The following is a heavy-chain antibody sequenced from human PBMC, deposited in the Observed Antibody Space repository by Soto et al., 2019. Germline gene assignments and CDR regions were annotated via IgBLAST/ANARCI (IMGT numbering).Heavy chain of an antibody. D-gene: IGHD1-26*01. CDR3: AKDYESDSYSGKFAIDS. J-gene: IGHJ5*01. V-gene: IGHV3-23*01. Sequence: EVQLLESGGGLVQPGGSLRLSCAASGFTFSSYVMSWVRQAPGKGLEWVSAISGGHTTYYADSVKRRFTISRDTSTNTLYLQMNSLRAEDTALYYCAKDYESDSYSGKFAIDSWGQGTLVSVST. CDR2: ISGGHTT. CDR1: GFTFSSYV.